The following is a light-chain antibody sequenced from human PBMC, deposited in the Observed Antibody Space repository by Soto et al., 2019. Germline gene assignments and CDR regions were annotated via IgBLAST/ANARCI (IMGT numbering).Light chain of an antibody. CDR1: QSVSSSF. Sequence: EIMFTQSSGTLCLSPGGRAALSCRASQSVSSSFLAWYQQNAGQALRLLIYGASSKATGIPDRFSGSGSGTDFTLTVSRLEPEDFAMYLCQHYGTSLWTFGQGTKVDIK. CDR2: GAS. J-gene: IGKJ1*01. V-gene: IGKV3-20*01. CDR3: QHYGTSLWT.